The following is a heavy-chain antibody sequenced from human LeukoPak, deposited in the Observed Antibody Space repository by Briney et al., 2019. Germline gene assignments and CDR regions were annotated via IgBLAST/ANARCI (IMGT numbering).Heavy chain of an antibody. CDR3: VAYNWNYPDY. Sequence: GGSLRLSCAASGFSFSSYYMYWVRQAPEKGLVWVSRIKTDGSSTAYADSVKGRFTISRDNAKNTLYLQMNSLRAEDTAVYYCVAYNWNYPDYWGQGTLVTVSP. CDR2: IKTDGSST. J-gene: IGHJ4*02. CDR1: GFSFSSYY. D-gene: IGHD1-20*01. V-gene: IGHV3-74*01.